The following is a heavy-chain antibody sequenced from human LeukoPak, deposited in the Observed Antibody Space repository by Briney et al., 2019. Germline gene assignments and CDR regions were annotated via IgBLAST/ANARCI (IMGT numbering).Heavy chain of an antibody. D-gene: IGHD6-13*01. CDR3: ARGGRGSWSRDYFDY. V-gene: IGHV1-69*05. Sequence: SVKVSCKASGGTFSSYAISWVRQAPGQGLEWMGGIIPIFGTANYAQKFQGRVTITTDESTSTAYMELSSLRSEDTAVYYCARGGRGSWSRDYFDYWGQGTLVTVSS. CDR1: GGTFSSYA. CDR2: IIPIFGTA. J-gene: IGHJ4*02.